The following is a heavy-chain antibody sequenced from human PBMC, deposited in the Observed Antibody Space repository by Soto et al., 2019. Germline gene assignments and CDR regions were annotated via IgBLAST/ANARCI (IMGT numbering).Heavy chain of an antibody. CDR2: IYYSGST. J-gene: IGHJ6*03. CDR3: ARLPRTGTPTWDYYYYMDV. V-gene: IGHV4-39*01. D-gene: IGHD1-1*01. CDR1: GGSISSSSYY. Sequence: SETLSLTCTVSGGSISSSSYYWGWIRQPPGKGLEWIGSIYYSGSTYYNPSLKSRVTISVDTSKNQFSLKLSSVTAADTAVYYCARLPRTGTPTWDYYYYMDVWGKGTTVTVSS.